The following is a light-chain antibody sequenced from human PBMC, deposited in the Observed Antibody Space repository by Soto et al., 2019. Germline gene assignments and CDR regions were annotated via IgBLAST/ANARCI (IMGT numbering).Light chain of an antibody. V-gene: IGKV3-15*01. CDR1: QSVGVK. CDR3: HQYNEWPWT. J-gene: IGKJ1*01. CDR2: SAS. Sequence: EVLMTQSPVTLSLSPGETATLSCGASQSVGVKLAWYQQKPGQAPRLLIFSASSRDSGIPARFSGSGSGTEFTLTISSLQSEDFAAYYCHQYNEWPWTFGQGTKVEL.